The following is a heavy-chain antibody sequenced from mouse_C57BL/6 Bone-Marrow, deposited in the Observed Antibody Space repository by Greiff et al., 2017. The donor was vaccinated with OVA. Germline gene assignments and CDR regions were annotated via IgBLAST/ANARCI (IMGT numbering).Heavy chain of an antibody. CDR2: INPNNGGT. D-gene: IGHD1-1*01. CDR3: ASDTTVVDYAMDY. J-gene: IGHJ4*01. CDR1: GYTFTDYN. Sequence: EVQLQQSGPELVKPGASVKMSCKASGYTFTDYNMHWVKQSHGKSLEWIGYINPNNGGTSYNQKFKGKATLTVNKSSSTAYMGLGSLTSEDSAVYYCASDTTVVDYAMDYWGQGTSVTVSS. V-gene: IGHV1-22*01.